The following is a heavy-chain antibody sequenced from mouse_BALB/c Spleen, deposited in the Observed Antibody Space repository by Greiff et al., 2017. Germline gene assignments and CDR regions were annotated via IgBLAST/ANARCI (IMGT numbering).Heavy chain of an antibody. V-gene: IGHV2-9*02. CDR3: ARTGGYEYAMDY. J-gene: IGHJ4*01. CDR2: IWAGGST. Sequence: VKLVESGPGLVAPSQSLSITCTVSGFSLTSYGVHWVRQPPGKGLEWLGVIWAGGSTNYNSALMSRLSISKDNSKSQVFLKMNSLQTDDTAMYYCARTGGYEYAMDYWGQGTSVTVSS. D-gene: IGHD2-14*01. CDR1: GFSLTSYG.